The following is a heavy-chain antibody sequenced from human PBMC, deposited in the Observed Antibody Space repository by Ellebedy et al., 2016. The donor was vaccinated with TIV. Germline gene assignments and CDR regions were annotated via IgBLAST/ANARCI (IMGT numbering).Heavy chain of an antibody. CDR1: GFTFSSYA. Sequence: GGSLRLXXAASGFTFSSYAMSWVRQAPGKGLEWVSAISGSGGSTYYADSVKGRFTISRDNSKNTLYLQMNSLRAEDTAVYYCASGAILGATTDYWGQGTLVTVSS. J-gene: IGHJ4*02. D-gene: IGHD1-26*01. CDR2: ISGSGGST. V-gene: IGHV3-23*01. CDR3: ASGAILGATTDY.